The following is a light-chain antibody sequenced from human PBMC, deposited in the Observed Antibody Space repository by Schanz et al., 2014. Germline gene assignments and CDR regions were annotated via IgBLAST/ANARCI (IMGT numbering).Light chain of an antibody. J-gene: IGKJ1*01. CDR1: QSVSSSY. CDR3: QQYHTSRT. V-gene: IGKV3-15*01. Sequence: EIVMTQSPATLSVSPGERATLSCRASQSVSSSYLAWYQQKPGQAPRLLIYGASNRATGIATRFSGSGFGTEFTLPISGLQSEDFAIYYCQQYHTSRTFGQGTKVEI. CDR2: GAS.